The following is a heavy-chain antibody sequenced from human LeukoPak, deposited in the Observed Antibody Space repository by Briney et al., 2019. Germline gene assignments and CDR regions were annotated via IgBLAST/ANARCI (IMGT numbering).Heavy chain of an antibody. CDR1: AFTFSSYS. CDR2: ISSSSSTI. D-gene: IGHD6-19*01. V-gene: IGHV3-48*04. J-gene: IGHJ4*02. Sequence: GGSLRLSCAASAFTFSSYSMNWVRQAPGKGLEWVSSISSSSSTIYYADSVKGRFTIRRDNAKNSLDLQMNSLRAEDTAVYYCARDSGIAVAGTYFDYWGQGTLVTVSS. CDR3: ARDSGIAVAGTYFDY.